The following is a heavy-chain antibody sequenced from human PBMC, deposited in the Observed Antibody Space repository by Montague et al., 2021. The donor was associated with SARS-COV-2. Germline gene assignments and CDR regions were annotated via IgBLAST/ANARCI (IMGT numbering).Heavy chain of an antibody. CDR3: AREVDQLPNTYYYYYGMAV. D-gene: IGHD2-2*01. CDR2: IYTSGST. Sequence: TLSLTCTVSGGSISSGSYYWSWIRQPAGKGLEWIGRIYTSGSTNYNPSLKRRVTISVDTSKNQSYLKLSSVTAADTAVYYCAREVDQLPNTYYYYYGMAVWGQGTTVTVSS. CDR1: GGSISSGSYY. J-gene: IGHJ6*02. V-gene: IGHV4-61*02.